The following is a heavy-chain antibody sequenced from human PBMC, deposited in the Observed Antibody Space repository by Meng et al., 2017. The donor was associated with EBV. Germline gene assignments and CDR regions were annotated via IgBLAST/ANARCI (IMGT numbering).Heavy chain of an antibody. J-gene: IGHJ4*02. Sequence: QGQRVEFGAEGKKPGASVKVPCKASGYTFTGYYMHWVRQAPGQGLEWMGRINPNSGGTNYAQKFQGRVTMTRDTSISTAYMELSRLRSDDTAVYYCARVGIAVAGTGDYWGQGTLVTVSS. CDR3: ARVGIAVAGTGDY. CDR2: INPNSGGT. V-gene: IGHV1-2*06. CDR1: GYTFTGYY. D-gene: IGHD6-19*01.